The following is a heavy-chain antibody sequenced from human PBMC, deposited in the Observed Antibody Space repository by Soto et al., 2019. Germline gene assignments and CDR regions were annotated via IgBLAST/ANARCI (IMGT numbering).Heavy chain of an antibody. CDR2: IYSSGTT. V-gene: IGHV4-4*08. Sequence: PSETLSLTCSVSGGSIRSYYWSWIRQPPGKGLEWIGYIYSSGTTNYNPSLQSRVTISVDTSKNQFSLKLSSVTAADTAVYYCARDNILGILYGGMDVWGQGTTVTVSS. CDR1: GGSIRSYY. D-gene: IGHD3-3*01. CDR3: ARDNILGILYGGMDV. J-gene: IGHJ6*02.